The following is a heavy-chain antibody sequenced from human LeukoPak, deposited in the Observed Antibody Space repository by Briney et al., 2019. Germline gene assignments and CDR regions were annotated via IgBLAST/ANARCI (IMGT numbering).Heavy chain of an antibody. Sequence: SETLSLTCTVSGGSISSYHWSWIRQPAGKGLEWIGHIYTSGSTNYNPSLNGRVSMSVDMSRNQYSLKPSSVTAADTAVYYCARHHKGGDSSGHYYVNYFDSWGQGTLVTVSS. CDR3: ARHHKGGDSSGHYYVNYFDS. CDR1: GGSISSYH. D-gene: IGHD3-22*01. V-gene: IGHV4-4*07. J-gene: IGHJ4*02. CDR2: IYTSGST.